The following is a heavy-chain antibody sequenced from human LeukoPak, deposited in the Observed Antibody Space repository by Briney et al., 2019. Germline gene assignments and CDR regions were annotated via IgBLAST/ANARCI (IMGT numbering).Heavy chain of an antibody. V-gene: IGHV4-39*07. D-gene: IGHD4-17*01. CDR1: GASISSSSHS. CDR3: ANSQAYGDYDVGFDY. CDR2: IYYSGTT. J-gene: IGHJ4*02. Sequence: PSETLSLTCNISGASISSSSHSWGWIRQPPGKGLEWIANIYYSGTTYYNPSLKSRVTISVDTSKNQFSLKLRSVAAADTALYFCANSQAYGDYDVGFDYWGQGTLVTVSS.